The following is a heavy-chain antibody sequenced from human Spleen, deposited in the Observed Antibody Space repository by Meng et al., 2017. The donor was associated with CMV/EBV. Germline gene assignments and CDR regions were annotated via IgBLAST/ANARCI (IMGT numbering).Heavy chain of an antibody. CDR1: GFTFSTNS. CDR2: ISYDGSTS. CDR3: ARGDGGIAAAGTLYY. D-gene: IGHD6-13*01. Sequence: SGFTFSTNSMNWVRQATGKGLEWLEVISYDGSTSYYADSVKGRFTTSRDNSRNTLYLQLNSLRGEDTAVYYCARGDGGIAAAGTLYYWGQGTLVTVSS. J-gene: IGHJ4*02. V-gene: IGHV3-30-3*01.